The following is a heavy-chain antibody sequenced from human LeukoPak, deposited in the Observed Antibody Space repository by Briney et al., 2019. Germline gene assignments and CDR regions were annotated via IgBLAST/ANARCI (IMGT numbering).Heavy chain of an antibody. CDR2: ISYDGSNK. J-gene: IGHJ4*02. Sequence: GGSLRLSCAACGFSFISYGMQWVRQAPGKGLEWVAVISYDGSNKYYADSVKGRFTISRDNSKNTLYLQMNSLRAEDTAVYYCATSKDTAGGPYWGQGTLVTVSS. D-gene: IGHD5-18*01. CDR1: GFSFISYG. CDR3: ATSKDTAGGPY. V-gene: IGHV3-30*03.